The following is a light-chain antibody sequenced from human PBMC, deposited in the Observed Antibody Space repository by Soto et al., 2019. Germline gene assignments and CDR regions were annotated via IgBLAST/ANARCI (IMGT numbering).Light chain of an antibody. CDR3: QSYDSSNWV. J-gene: IGLJ3*02. CDR2: EDN. V-gene: IGLV6-57*02. CDR1: RGSIASNY. Sequence: NFMLTQPHSVSESPGKTVTSSCTSSRGSIASNYVQWYQQRPGSAPTTVIYEDNQRPSGVPDRFSGSIDSSSNSASLTISGLKTEDEADYYCQSYDSSNWVFGGGTKLTVL.